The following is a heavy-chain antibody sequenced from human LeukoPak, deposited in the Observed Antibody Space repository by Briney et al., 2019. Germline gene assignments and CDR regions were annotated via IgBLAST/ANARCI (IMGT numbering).Heavy chain of an antibody. CDR2: INHSGST. Sequence: NPSETLSLTCAVYGGSFSGYYWSWIRQPPGKGLEWIGEINHSGSTNYNPSLKSRVTISVDTSKNQFSLKLSSVTAADTAVYYCARERVLRYFDWSSNRDAFDIWGQGTMVTVSS. J-gene: IGHJ3*02. CDR3: ARERVLRYFDWSSNRDAFDI. CDR1: GGSFSGYY. D-gene: IGHD3-9*01. V-gene: IGHV4-34*01.